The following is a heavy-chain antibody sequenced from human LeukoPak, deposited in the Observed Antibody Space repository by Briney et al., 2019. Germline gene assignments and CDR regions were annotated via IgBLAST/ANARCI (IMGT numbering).Heavy chain of an antibody. V-gene: IGHV3-7*01. CDR2: VKHDGSEQ. CDR1: EFTFSSYW. Sequence: PGGSLRLSCAASEFTFSSYWMSWVRQAPGKGLEWVANVKHDGSEQYYVDSVKGRFTISRDNAKNSLYLQMNGLRAEDTAVYYCARDLPNEEIFAVVPLFDYWGQGTLVTVSS. CDR3: ARDLPNEEIFAVVPLFDY. D-gene: IGHD3-3*01. J-gene: IGHJ4*02.